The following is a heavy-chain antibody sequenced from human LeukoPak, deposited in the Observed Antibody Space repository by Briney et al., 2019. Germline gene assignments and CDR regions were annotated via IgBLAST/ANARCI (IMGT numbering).Heavy chain of an antibody. CDR1: GGSISGFY. J-gene: IGHJ5*02. D-gene: IGHD5-24*01. V-gene: IGHV4-59*01. CDR2: IHYSGST. CDR3: ARGGGTDGYNSIGNWFDP. Sequence: PSETLSLTCTVSGGSISGFYWSWIRQPPGKRLEWIGYIHYSGSTNYNPSLKSRVTISVDTSKNQFSLKLSSVTAADTAVYYCARGGGTDGYNSIGNWFDPWGQGTLVTVSS.